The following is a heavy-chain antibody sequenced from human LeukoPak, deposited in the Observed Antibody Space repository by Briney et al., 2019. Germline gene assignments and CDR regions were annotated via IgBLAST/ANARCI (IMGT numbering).Heavy chain of an antibody. Sequence: QSRGSLRLSCAASGFTFSSYSMNWVRQAPGKGLEWVSFIISDSSAIYYADSVKGRFTISRDNAENSLYLQMNSLRDEDTAVYYCARAPLVRGLIPPFDYWGQSILVSVSS. CDR3: ARAPLVRGLIPPFDY. D-gene: IGHD3-10*01. CDR2: IISDSSAI. V-gene: IGHV3-48*02. CDR1: GFTFSSYS. J-gene: IGHJ4*02.